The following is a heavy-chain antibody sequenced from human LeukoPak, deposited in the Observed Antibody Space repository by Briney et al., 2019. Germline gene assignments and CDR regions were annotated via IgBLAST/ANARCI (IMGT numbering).Heavy chain of an antibody. CDR3: ARGVSAAGLAFDY. V-gene: IGHV3-21*04. CDR1: GFTFSSYS. J-gene: IGHJ4*02. Sequence: GGSLRLSCAASGFTFSSYSMNWVRQAPGKGLEWVSSISSSSSYIYYADSVKGRFTISRDNAKNSLYLRMNSLRSDDTAVYYCARGVSAAGLAFDYWGQGTPVTVSS. CDR2: ISSSSSYI. D-gene: IGHD6-13*01.